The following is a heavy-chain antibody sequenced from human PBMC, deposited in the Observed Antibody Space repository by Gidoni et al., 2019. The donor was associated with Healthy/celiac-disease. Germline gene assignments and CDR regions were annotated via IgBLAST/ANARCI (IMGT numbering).Heavy chain of an antibody. J-gene: IGHJ5*02. V-gene: IGHV4-34*01. Sequence: QVQLQQWGAGLLKPSETLSLTCAVYGGSFSGYYWSWIRPPPGKGLEWIGEINHSGSTNYNPSLKSRVTISVDTSKNQFSLNLSSVTAADTAVYYCARGLRDYDFWSGYQGGPDKDNWFDPWGQGTLVTVSS. CDR3: ARGLRDYDFWSGYQGGPDKDNWFDP. CDR2: INHSGST. CDR1: GGSFSGYY. D-gene: IGHD3-3*01.